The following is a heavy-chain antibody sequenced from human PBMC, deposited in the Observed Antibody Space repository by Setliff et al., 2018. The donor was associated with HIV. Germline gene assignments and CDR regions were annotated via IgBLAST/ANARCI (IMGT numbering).Heavy chain of an antibody. CDR1: GGSLSGYY. D-gene: IGHD1-26*01. CDR3: AREGTYSGTYWVRRVASFDV. Sequence: LSLTCAAYGGSLSGYYWRWIRQPPGKGLEWIGDVSHTGSTNYNPSLKSRITISADTPKNQFSLKLSSVTAADTAVYYCAREGTYSGTYWVRRVASFDVWGQGTMVTVSS. CDR2: VSHTGST. V-gene: IGHV4-34*01. J-gene: IGHJ3*01.